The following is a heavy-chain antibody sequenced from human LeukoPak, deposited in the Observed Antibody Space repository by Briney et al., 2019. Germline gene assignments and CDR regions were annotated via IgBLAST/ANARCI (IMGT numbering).Heavy chain of an antibody. D-gene: IGHD1-14*01. Sequence: SETLSLTCTVSGGSISSYYWSWIRQSPGKGLEWIGYIYYSGSTHYNPSLKSRVTISVDTSKNQFSLKLRSVTAADTAVYYCARVGPWVNPDYYYYMDVWGKGTTVTVSS. CDR3: ARVGPWVNPDYYYYMDV. J-gene: IGHJ6*03. V-gene: IGHV4-59*01. CDR1: GGSISSYY. CDR2: IYYSGST.